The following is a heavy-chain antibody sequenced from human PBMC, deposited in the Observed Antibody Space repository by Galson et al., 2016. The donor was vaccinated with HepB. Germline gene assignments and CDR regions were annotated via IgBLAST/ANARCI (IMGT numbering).Heavy chain of an antibody. CDR3: ARRAYYGAFDALDV. Sequence: QSGAEVKKPGETLKISCQGSGDTFTTYWIGWVRHMPGKGLEWMGIINPSDSDIRYNPSFEGQVTISADKSISTAYLQWTSLKASDTAIYYCARRAYYGAFDALDVWAQGTVVTVS. CDR2: INPSDSDI. V-gene: IGHV5-51*01. CDR1: GDTFTTYW. J-gene: IGHJ3*01. D-gene: IGHD4-17*01.